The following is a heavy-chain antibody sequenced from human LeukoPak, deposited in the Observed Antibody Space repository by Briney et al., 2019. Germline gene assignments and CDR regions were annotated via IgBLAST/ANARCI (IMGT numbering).Heavy chain of an antibody. CDR1: GFTFSSSW. CDR2: IKTDGSTT. Sequence: GGSLRLSCAVSGFTFSSSWMHWVRQAPGKGLVWVSHIKTDGSTTAYADSVKGRFTISRDNAKNTLYLQMNSLRVEDTAVYYCTSFYETNWGQGTLVTVSS. V-gene: IGHV3-74*01. CDR3: TSFYETN. J-gene: IGHJ4*02. D-gene: IGHD2/OR15-2a*01.